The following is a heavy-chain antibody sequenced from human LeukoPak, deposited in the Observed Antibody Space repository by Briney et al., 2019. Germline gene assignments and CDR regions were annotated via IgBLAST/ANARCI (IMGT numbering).Heavy chain of an antibody. D-gene: IGHD1-14*01. CDR1: GFTVSSNY. V-gene: IGHV3-23*01. CDR3: ARQLGSYNQAAFDF. J-gene: IGHJ3*01. CDR2: ISGSGGST. Sequence: GGSLRLSCAASGFTVSSNYMSWVRQAPGKGLEWVSAISGSGGSTYYADSVKGRFTISRDNSKNTLYLQMNSLRAEDTAVYYCARQLGSYNQAAFDFWGQGTLVTVSS.